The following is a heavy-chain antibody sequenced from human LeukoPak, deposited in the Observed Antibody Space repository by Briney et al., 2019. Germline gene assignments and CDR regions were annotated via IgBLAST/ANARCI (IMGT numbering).Heavy chain of an antibody. CDR1: GFTFSRSA. V-gene: IGHV3-23*01. Sequence: TGGSLRLSCEASGFTFSRSAMTWVRQAPGKGLMWVSGIADNGATYYADSVKGRFIISRDNSKNMVFLQMDSLRAEDTALYYCAKAGGSGYYYRGVDYWGQGTLVTVSS. D-gene: IGHD3-22*01. CDR3: AKAGGSGYYYRGVDY. CDR2: IADNGAT. J-gene: IGHJ4*02.